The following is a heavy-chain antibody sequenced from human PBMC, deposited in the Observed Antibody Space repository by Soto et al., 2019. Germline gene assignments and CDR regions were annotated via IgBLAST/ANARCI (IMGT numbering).Heavy chain of an antibody. CDR1: GFTFSSYA. CDR3: ARDPWGTDFAEWIYYFDY. Sequence: QVQLVESGGGVVQPGRSLRLSCAASGFTFSSYAMHWVRQAPGKGLEWVAVISYDGSNKYYADSVKGRFTISRDNSKNTLYLQMNSLRADDTAVYYCARDPWGTDFAEWIYYFDYWGQGTLVTVSS. CDR2: ISYDGSNK. D-gene: IGHD3-16*01. V-gene: IGHV3-30-3*01. J-gene: IGHJ4*02.